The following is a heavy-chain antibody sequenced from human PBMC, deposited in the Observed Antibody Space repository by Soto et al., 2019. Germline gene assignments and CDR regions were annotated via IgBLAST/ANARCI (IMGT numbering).Heavy chain of an antibody. Sequence: QVQLVESGGGVVQPGRSLRLSCAASGFTFSSYAMHWVRQAPGKGLEWVAVISSDGNNKYYAGSVKGRFTISRDNSKNTRYLQMNSLRAEETAVYYCARMGWAVAGSYYFDYWGQGTLVTVSS. CDR1: GFTFSSYA. CDR3: ARMGWAVAGSYYFDY. V-gene: IGHV3-30-3*01. D-gene: IGHD6-19*01. CDR2: ISSDGNNK. J-gene: IGHJ4*02.